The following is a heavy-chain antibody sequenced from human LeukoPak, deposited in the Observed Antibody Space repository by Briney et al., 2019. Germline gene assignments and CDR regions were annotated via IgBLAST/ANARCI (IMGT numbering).Heavy chain of an antibody. D-gene: IGHD3-9*01. CDR3: ARSPHILTGENFDY. V-gene: IGHV4-59*01. CDR1: GGSISSYY. J-gene: IGHJ4*02. Sequence: SETLSLTCTVSGGSISSYYWRCTRQPPGKGLEWSGYIYYSASTTYNPSLKSRVTTSVDTSKNQFSLKLRCVTAADTDVYYCARSPHILTGENFDYWGQGTLLTVSS. CDR2: IYYSAST.